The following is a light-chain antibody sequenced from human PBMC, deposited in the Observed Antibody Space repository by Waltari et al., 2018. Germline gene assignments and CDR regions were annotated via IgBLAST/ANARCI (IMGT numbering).Light chain of an antibody. CDR1: QGISNS. CDR3: QQYYFTPYT. V-gene: IGKV1-NL1*01. J-gene: IGKJ2*01. CDR2: GAS. Sequence: DIPMTQSPSSLSPSVGDRVTITCRASQGISNSFAGYQPKPGKAPKLLLYGASRLESGVPPRFSGSGSGTDYTLTISSLQPDDFATYYCQQYYFTPYTFGQGTKLDIK.